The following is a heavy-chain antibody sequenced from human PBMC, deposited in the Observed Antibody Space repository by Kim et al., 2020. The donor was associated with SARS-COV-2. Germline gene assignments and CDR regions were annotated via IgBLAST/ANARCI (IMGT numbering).Heavy chain of an antibody. Sequence: GGSLRLSCAASGFTFDDYAMHWVRQAPGKGLEWVSLISGDGGSTYYADSVKGRFTISRDNSKNSLYLQMNSLRTEDTALYYCAKERPFKGWNDAFDIWGHGTMVTVSS. CDR2: ISGDGGST. CDR1: GFTFDDYA. V-gene: IGHV3-43*02. CDR3: AKERPFKGWNDAFDI. D-gene: IGHD1-1*01. J-gene: IGHJ3*02.